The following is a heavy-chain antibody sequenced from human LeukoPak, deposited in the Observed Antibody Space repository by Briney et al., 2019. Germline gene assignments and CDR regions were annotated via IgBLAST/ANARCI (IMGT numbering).Heavy chain of an antibody. D-gene: IGHD1-14*01. CDR2: MNPNSGNT. Sequence: ASVKVSCKASGYTFTSYDINWVRQATGQGLEWMGWMNPNSGNTGYAQKFQGRVTMTRNTSISTAYMELSSLRSEDTAVYYCARVAGPPWYMDVWGKGTTVTVSS. CDR3: ARVAGPPWYMDV. J-gene: IGHJ6*03. CDR1: GYTFTSYD. V-gene: IGHV1-8*01.